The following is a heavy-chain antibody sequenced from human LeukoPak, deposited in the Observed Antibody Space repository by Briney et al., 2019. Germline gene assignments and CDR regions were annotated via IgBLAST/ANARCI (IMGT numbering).Heavy chain of an antibody. CDR2: IFYSGST. CDR1: SGSINNYY. J-gene: IGHJ4*02. D-gene: IGHD3-22*01. V-gene: IGHV4-59*01. CDR3: ARDYYDSSGFSYFDS. Sequence: SETLSLACPVSSGSINNYYWNWIRQPPGKGLEWIGYIFYSGSTNYNPSLNSRVTISVDTSKNQFSLKLSSVTAADTAVYYCARDYYDSSGFSYFDSWGRGTLVTVSS.